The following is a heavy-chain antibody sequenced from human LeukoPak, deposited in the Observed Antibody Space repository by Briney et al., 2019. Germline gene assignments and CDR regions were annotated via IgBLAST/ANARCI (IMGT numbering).Heavy chain of an antibody. J-gene: IGHJ5*02. V-gene: IGHV6-1*01. Sequence: SQTLSLTCAISGDSVSSNSAAWNWIRQSPSRGLEWLGRTYYRSKWYNDYAVSVKSRITINPDTSKNQFSLQLNSVTPEDTAVYYCARGEAYYYDSSGPSNWFDPWGLGTLVTVSS. D-gene: IGHD3-22*01. CDR3: ARGEAYYYDSSGPSNWFDP. CDR2: TYYRSKWYN. CDR1: GDSVSSNSAA.